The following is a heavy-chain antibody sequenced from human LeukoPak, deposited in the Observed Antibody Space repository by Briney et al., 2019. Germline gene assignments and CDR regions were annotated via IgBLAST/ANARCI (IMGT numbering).Heavy chain of an antibody. D-gene: IGHD3-10*01. CDR2: IWYDGSNK. V-gene: IGHV3-33*01. J-gene: IGHJ4*02. Sequence: GRSLRLSCAASGFNFFTYGMHWVRQAPGKGLEWVAVIWYDGSNKYYADSVKGRFTISRDNSKSTLSLQMNSLRAEDTAVYYCARVIRGFGAIDYWGEGTLVTVPS. CDR3: ARVIRGFGAIDY. CDR1: GFNFFTYG.